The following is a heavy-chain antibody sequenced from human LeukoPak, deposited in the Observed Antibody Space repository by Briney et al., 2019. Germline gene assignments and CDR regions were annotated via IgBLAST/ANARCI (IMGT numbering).Heavy chain of an antibody. J-gene: IGHJ1*01. Sequence: PSETLSLTCTVSGGSISSYYWSWIRQPPGKGLEWIGYIYYSRSTNYNPSLKSRVTISVDTSKNQFSLKLSSVTAADTAVYYCARGGDYGSGSYYRNWGQGTLVTVSS. CDR1: GGSISSYY. V-gene: IGHV4-59*01. D-gene: IGHD3-10*01. CDR3: ARGGDYGSGSYYRN. CDR2: IYYSRST.